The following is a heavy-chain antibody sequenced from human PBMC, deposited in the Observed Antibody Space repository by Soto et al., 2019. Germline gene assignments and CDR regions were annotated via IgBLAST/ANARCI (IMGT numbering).Heavy chain of an antibody. CDR3: AADPDSSGPHKY. CDR2: IVVGSGNT. Sequence: SVKVSCKAPGLTFTSSAVQWVRQARGQRLEWIGWIVVGSGNTNYAQKFQERVTITRDMSTSTAYMELSSLRSEDTAVYYCAADPDSSGPHKYWGQGTLVTVSS. D-gene: IGHD3-22*01. CDR1: GLTFTSSA. J-gene: IGHJ4*02. V-gene: IGHV1-58*01.